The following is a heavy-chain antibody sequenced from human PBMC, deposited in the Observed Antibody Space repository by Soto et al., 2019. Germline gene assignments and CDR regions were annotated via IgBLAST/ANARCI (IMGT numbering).Heavy chain of an antibody. CDR1: GFTFSNYT. J-gene: IGHJ4*02. Sequence: GGSLRLSCAASGFTFSNYTMHWVRQAPGKGLEWVALISYDGIDKYFADAVKGRFTISRDNSKNTLYLQMDSLRAEDTAVYYCAGRSGSSDYWGRGTLVTVSS. D-gene: IGHD3-10*01. CDR2: ISYDGIDK. V-gene: IGHV3-30*04. CDR3: AGRSGSSDY.